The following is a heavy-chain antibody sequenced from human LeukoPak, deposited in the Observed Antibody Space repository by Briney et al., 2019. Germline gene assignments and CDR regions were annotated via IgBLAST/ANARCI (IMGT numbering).Heavy chain of an antibody. J-gene: IGHJ4*02. CDR3: ARGLVEMATYYFDQ. Sequence: SETLSLTCTVSGDSVRTSNYYWSWIRQPPGKGLEWIGYIHYSGNTNYNTSLKSRVTISVDTSKSQFSLKLSSVTAADTAVYYCARGLVEMATYYFDQWGQGTLVTVSS. D-gene: IGHD5-24*01. CDR2: IHYSGNT. V-gene: IGHV4-61*01. CDR1: GDSVRTSNYY.